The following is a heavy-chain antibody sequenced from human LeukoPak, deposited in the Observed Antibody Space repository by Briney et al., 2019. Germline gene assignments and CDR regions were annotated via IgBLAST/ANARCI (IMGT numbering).Heavy chain of an antibody. V-gene: IGHV1-69*05. CDR2: IIPIFGTA. J-gene: IGHJ4*02. CDR1: GGTFSSYA. D-gene: IGHD6-19*01. CDR3: ASGLPSSGWYPLNTFDY. Sequence: SVKVSCKASGGTFSSYAISLVRQAPGQGLEWMGGIIPIFGTANYAQKFQGRVTITTDESTSTAYMELSSLRSEDTAVYYCASGLPSSGWYPLNTFDYWGQGTLVTVSS.